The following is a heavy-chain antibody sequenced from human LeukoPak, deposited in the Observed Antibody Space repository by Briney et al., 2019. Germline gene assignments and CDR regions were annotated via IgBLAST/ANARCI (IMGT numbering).Heavy chain of an antibody. CDR1: GYTFTSYG. Sequence: ASVKVSCKASGYTFTSYGISWVRQAPGQGLEWMGWINAYNGNTNYAQKLQGRVTMTTDTSTSTAYMELRSLRSDDTAVYYCARDTPWGLAYCGGDCYSYYYYGMDVWGQGTTVTVSS. CDR3: ARDTPWGLAYCGGDCYSYYYYGMDV. D-gene: IGHD2-21*02. V-gene: IGHV1-18*01. CDR2: INAYNGNT. J-gene: IGHJ6*02.